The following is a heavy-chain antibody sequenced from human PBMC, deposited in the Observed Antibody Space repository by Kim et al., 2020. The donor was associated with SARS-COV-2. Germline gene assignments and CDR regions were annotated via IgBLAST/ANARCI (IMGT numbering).Heavy chain of an antibody. Sequence: PSFQGQVTISADKSISTAYLQWSSLKASDTAMYYCARRGYYDSSGYYWDYWGQGTLVTVSS. J-gene: IGHJ4*02. CDR3: ARRGYYDSSGYYWDY. V-gene: IGHV5-51*01. D-gene: IGHD3-22*01.